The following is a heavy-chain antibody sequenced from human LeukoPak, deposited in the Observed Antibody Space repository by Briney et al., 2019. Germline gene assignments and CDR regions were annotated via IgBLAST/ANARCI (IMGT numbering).Heavy chain of an antibody. CDR3: ARCTASCYANAFDV. CDR1: GFTFNNNA. J-gene: IGHJ3*01. D-gene: IGHD2-2*01. CDR2: INGGGDAT. Sequence: GGSLRLSCATSGFTFNNNAMSWVRKAPGKGLEWVSAINGGGDATEYADSVKGRFTISRDNSKNTLYLQMNSLRPDDTAVYYCARCTASCYANAFDVWGQGTLLTVSS. V-gene: IGHV3-23*01.